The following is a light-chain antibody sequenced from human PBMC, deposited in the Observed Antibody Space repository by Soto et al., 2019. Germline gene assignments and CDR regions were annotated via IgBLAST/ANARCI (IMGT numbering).Light chain of an antibody. J-gene: IGKJ1*01. CDR1: QSVTSNY. Sequence: EIVLTQSPGTLSLSPGERATLSCRSSQSVTSNYLAWYQQKPGQAPRILIFAASSRATGIPDKLSGSGSGTYFTLTIRGLEPEDFGVCYWQHYGSPSWTLDKGTKGDI. V-gene: IGKV3-20*01. CDR2: AAS. CDR3: QHYGSPSWT.